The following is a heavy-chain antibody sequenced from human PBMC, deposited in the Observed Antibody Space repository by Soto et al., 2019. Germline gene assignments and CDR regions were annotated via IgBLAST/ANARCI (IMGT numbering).Heavy chain of an antibody. CDR1: GHNFRHLY. D-gene: IGHD4-4*01. Sequence: EVQLVESGGGFINWGFSFTLLCGVWGHNFRHLYVNCLRQARGKGLVWVGHIKSKGGGETKDYAARVKGRFAISRDDSRDTLYLQMNSLKIEDTAVYYCAWDNSGRFRTDHWGQGTLVTVS. CDR3: AWDNSGRFRTDH. J-gene: IGHJ4*02. CDR2: IKSKGGGETK. V-gene: IGHV3-15*07.